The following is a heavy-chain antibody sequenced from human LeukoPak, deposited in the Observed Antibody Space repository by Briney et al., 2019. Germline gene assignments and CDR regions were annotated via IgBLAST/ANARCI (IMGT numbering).Heavy chain of an antibody. Sequence: GESLKISCKGSGYSFTSYWIGWVRQMPGKGLGWMGIIYPGDSDTRYSPSFQGQVTISADKSISTAYLQWSSLKASDTAMYYCARFDDSSSWSLRSDWYMDVWGKGTTITVSS. CDR1: GYSFTSYW. CDR2: IYPGDSDT. J-gene: IGHJ6*03. CDR3: ARFDDSSSWSLRSDWYMDV. V-gene: IGHV5-51*01. D-gene: IGHD6-13*01.